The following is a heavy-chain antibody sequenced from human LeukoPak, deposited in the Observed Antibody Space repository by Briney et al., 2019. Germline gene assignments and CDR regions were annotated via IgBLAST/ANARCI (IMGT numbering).Heavy chain of an antibody. J-gene: IGHJ3*02. Sequence: PETLSLTCAVSGGSISSSNWWSWVRQPPGKGLEWIGEIYHSGSTNCNPSLKSRVTISVDKSKNQFSLKLSSVTAADTAVYYCARATYYYDSSGPPDAFDIWGQGTMVTVSS. V-gene: IGHV4-4*03. D-gene: IGHD3-22*01. CDR1: GGSISSSNW. CDR2: IYHSGST. CDR3: ARATYYYDSSGPPDAFDI.